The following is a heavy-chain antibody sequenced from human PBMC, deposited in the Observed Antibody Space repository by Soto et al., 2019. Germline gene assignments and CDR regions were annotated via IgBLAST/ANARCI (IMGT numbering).Heavy chain of an antibody. Sequence: QSGGSLRLSCAASGFTFSSYAMSWVRQAPGKGLEWVSAISGSGGSTYYADSVKGRFTISRDNSKNTLYLQMNSLRAEDTAVYYCAKGRRVVTNWFDPWGQRTPVTVSS. J-gene: IGHJ5*02. D-gene: IGHD4-4*01. CDR3: AKGRRVVTNWFDP. CDR1: GFTFSSYA. CDR2: ISGSGGST. V-gene: IGHV3-23*01.